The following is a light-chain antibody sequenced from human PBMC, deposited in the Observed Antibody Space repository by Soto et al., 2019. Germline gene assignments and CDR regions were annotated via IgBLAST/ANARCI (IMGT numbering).Light chain of an antibody. CDR1: QSVSSNY. J-gene: IGKJ2*01. Sequence: EIVLTQSPGTLSLSPGERATLSCRASQSVSSNYLAWYQQTPGQAPRLLIYGASSRATGIPDRFSGSGSVTDFTLTISRLEPEGFAVYCCHLYGSSPPRTFGQGTELEI. V-gene: IGKV3-20*01. CDR2: GAS. CDR3: HLYGSSPPRT.